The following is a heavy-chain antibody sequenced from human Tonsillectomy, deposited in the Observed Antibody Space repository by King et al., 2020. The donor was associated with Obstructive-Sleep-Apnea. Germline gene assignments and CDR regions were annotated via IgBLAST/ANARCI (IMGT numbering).Heavy chain of an antibody. Sequence: QLVQSGAEVKKPWESLGISCKGSGYSFPSYWISWVRQMLGKGLEWMGRIYASDSYTNYSPSFQGNVTIAADKSISTAYLQWSSLKASDTAMYYCARLGITMIRGPPDYWGQGTLVTVSS. CDR2: IYASDSYT. J-gene: IGHJ4*02. V-gene: IGHV5-10-1*03. CDR3: ARLGITMIRGPPDY. D-gene: IGHD3-10*01. CDR1: GYSFPSYW.